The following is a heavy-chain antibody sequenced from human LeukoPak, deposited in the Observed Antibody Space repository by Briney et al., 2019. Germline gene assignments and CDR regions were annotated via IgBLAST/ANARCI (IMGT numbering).Heavy chain of an antibody. CDR1: GFTFDDYA. CDR3: AKDYTDCYDSSGLLSGY. CDR2: ISGDGGST. Sequence: GGSLRLSCAASGFTFDDYAMHWVRQAPGKGLEWVSLISGDGGSTYYADSVKGRFTISRDNSKNSLYLQMNSLRTEDTALYYCAKDYTDCYDSSGLLSGYWGQGTLVAVSS. J-gene: IGHJ4*02. D-gene: IGHD3-22*01. V-gene: IGHV3-43*02.